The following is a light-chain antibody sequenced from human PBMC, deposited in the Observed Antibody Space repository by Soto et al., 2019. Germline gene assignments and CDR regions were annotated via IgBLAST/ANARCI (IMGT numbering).Light chain of an antibody. CDR2: KAS. Sequence: DIQMTQSPFTLSASVGDSVTITCRASQTISSWLAWYQQKPGKAPKLLIYKASSLESGVPSRFSGSGSGTEFTLTISIRQPDDFATYYCQQYNSYPLTFGGGTKVEIK. CDR1: QTISSW. V-gene: IGKV1-5*03. CDR3: QQYNSYPLT. J-gene: IGKJ4*01.